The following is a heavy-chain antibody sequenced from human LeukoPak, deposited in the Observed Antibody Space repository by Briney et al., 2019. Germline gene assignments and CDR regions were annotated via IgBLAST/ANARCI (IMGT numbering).Heavy chain of an antibody. CDR3: ARDLAYYDSSGYGY. V-gene: IGHV3-48*04. D-gene: IGHD3-22*01. J-gene: IGHJ4*02. CDR2: ISSSSSSI. Sequence: GGSLRLSCAASGFTFSTYDMNWVRQAPGKGLEWVSYISSSSSSIYYADSVKGRFTISRDNAKNTLYLQMNSLRAEDTAVYYCARDLAYYDSSGYGYWGQGTLVTVSS. CDR1: GFTFSTYD.